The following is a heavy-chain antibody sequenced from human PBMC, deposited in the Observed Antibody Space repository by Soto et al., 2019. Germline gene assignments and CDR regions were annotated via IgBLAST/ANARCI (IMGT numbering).Heavy chain of an antibody. Sequence: ASVKVSCKVSGYTLTELSMHWVRQAPGKGLEWMGGFDPEDGETIYAQKFQGRVTMTEDTSTDTAYMELSSLRSEDTAVYYCATFRILGGPPLSYFQHWGQGTLVTV. CDR3: ATFRILGGPPLSYFQH. J-gene: IGHJ1*01. CDR1: GYTLTELS. CDR2: FDPEDGET. D-gene: IGHD2-15*01. V-gene: IGHV1-24*01.